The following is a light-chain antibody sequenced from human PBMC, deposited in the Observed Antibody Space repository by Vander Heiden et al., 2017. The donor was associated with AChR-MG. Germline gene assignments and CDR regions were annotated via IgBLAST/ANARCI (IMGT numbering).Light chain of an antibody. CDR3: EAWDSNTWV. CDR2: LDGSGSY. Sequence: QPVLTQPSSASASPGSSVSLTCTLSSGHSSYIIVWHQQQPGKAPRYLMKLDGSGSYNKGSGVPDRFSGSSSGAARFLTISNLQSEDEADYYCEAWDSNTWVFGGGTKLTVL. CDR1: SGHSSYI. J-gene: IGLJ3*02. V-gene: IGLV4-60*03.